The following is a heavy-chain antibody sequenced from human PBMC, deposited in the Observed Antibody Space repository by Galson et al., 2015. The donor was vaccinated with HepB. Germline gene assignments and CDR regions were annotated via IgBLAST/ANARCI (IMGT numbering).Heavy chain of an antibody. CDR3: ARAVVTAIKGDAFDI. CDR2: IYSGGST. D-gene: IGHD2-21*02. J-gene: IGHJ3*02. CDR1: GFTVSSNY. V-gene: IGHV3-53*01. Sequence: SLRLSCAASGFTVSSNYMSWVRQAPGKGLEWVSVIYSGGSTYYADSVKGRFTISRDNSKNTLYLQMNSLRAEDTAVYYCARAVVTAIKGDAFDIWGQGTMVTVSS.